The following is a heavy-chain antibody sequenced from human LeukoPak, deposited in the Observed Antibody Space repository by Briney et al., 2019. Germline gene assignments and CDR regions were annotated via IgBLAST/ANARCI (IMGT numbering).Heavy chain of an antibody. CDR2: IIPIFGTA. CDR3: AKVRTHEYSNYNY. J-gene: IGHJ4*02. Sequence: ASVKVSCKASGGTFSSYAISWVRQAPGQGLEWMGGIIPIFGTANYAQKFQGRVTITADKSTSTAYMELSSLRSEDTAVYYCAKVRTHEYSNYNYWGQGTLVTVSS. CDR1: GGTFSSYA. D-gene: IGHD4-11*01. V-gene: IGHV1-69*06.